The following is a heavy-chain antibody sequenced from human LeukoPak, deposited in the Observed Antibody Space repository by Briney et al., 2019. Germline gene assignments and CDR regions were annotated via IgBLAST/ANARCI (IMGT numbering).Heavy chain of an antibody. D-gene: IGHD3-10*01. Sequence: GESLKISCKGSGYSFTSYWIGWVHQMPGKGLEWMGIIYPGDSDTRYSPSFQGQVTISADKSISTAYLQWSSLKASDTAMYYCASFTMVRGVIITVDYWGQGTLVTVSS. CDR1: GYSFTSYW. V-gene: IGHV5-51*07. CDR3: ASFTMVRGVIITVDY. J-gene: IGHJ4*02. CDR2: IYPGDSDT.